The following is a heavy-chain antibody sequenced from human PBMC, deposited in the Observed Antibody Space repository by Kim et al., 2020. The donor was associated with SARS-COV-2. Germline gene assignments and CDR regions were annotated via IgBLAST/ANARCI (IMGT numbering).Heavy chain of an antibody. D-gene: IGHD3-16*01. CDR2: ITKSRDTI. CDR1: GFTFSNYD. Sequence: GGSLRLSCAASGFTFSNYDMNWVRQAPGKGLEWVSFITKSRDTIYYADSVKGRFTISRDNAKNPMSLQMNGLRDEDTAVYYCARDWALDSWGLGTLVTVSS. CDR3: ARDWALDS. V-gene: IGHV3-48*02. J-gene: IGHJ4*02.